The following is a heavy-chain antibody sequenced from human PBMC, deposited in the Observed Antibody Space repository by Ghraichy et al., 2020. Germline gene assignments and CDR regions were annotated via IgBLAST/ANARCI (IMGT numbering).Heavy chain of an antibody. Sequence: GESLNISCAASGFIFSGYWMSWVRQAPGKGLEWVANIKKDGSEKYYVDSVKGRFTISRDNAKNSLHLQMNSLRAEDTAVYYCARDLGGGWYFDYWGQGALGTVSS. V-gene: IGHV3-7*01. CDR2: IKKDGSEK. D-gene: IGHD6-19*01. J-gene: IGHJ4*02. CDR3: ARDLGGGWYFDY. CDR1: GFIFSGYW.